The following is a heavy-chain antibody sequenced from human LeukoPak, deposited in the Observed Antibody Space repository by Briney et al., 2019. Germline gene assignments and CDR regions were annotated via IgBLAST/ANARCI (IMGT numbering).Heavy chain of an antibody. V-gene: IGHV3-74*01. D-gene: IGHD3-3*01. CDR2: INNDGSST. Sequence: GGSLRLSCAASGFTFSSYWMHWVRQAPGKGLLWVSRINNDGSSTSYADSVKGRFTISRDDAKNTLYLQMNSLRAEDTAVYYCARGVTIFDFWGQGTLVTASS. J-gene: IGHJ4*02. CDR1: GFTFSSYW. CDR3: ARGVTIFDF.